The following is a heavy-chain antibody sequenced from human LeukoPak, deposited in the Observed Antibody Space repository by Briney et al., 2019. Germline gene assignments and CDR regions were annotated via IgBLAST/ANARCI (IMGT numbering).Heavy chain of an antibody. J-gene: IGHJ4*02. CDR1: GESSFSNYY. CDR2: INHSGYT. V-gene: IGHV4-34*01. Sequence: SETLSLTCAVYGESSFSNYYWSWIRQTPGGALEWIGEINHSGYTNYNPSLKNRVTLSIDTSKNQFALRLTSVTAADTAVYYCSRQVVGNDYWGQGTLVTVSS. D-gene: IGHD3-22*01. CDR3: SRQVVGNDY.